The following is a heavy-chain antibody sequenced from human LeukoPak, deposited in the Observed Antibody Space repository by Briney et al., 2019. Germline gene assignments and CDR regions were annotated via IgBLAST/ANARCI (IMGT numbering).Heavy chain of an antibody. D-gene: IGHD1-26*01. CDR3: AKDRMVGTGEYYFDY. Sequence: PGGSLRLSCAASGFTFSSYAMSWVRQAPGKGLEWVSAISGSGGSTYYADSVKGRFTISRENSKNTLYLQMNSLRAEDTAVYYCAKDRMVGTGEYYFDYWGQGTLVTVSS. CDR1: GFTFSSYA. V-gene: IGHV3-23*01. J-gene: IGHJ4*02. CDR2: ISGSGGST.